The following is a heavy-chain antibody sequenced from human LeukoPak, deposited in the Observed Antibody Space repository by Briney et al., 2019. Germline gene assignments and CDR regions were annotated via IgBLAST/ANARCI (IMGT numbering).Heavy chain of an antibody. V-gene: IGHV3-23*01. Sequence: GGSLRLSCAASGFTFSSYAMSWVRQAPGKGLEWVSTISGSGDGTYYADSVEGRFTISRDNSKNTLYLQMNSLRVEDSAVYYCAKETSTMTDITHGGQGTLVTVSS. D-gene: IGHD2-21*02. CDR2: ISGSGDGT. CDR1: GFTFSSYA. J-gene: IGHJ4*02. CDR3: AKETSTMTDITH.